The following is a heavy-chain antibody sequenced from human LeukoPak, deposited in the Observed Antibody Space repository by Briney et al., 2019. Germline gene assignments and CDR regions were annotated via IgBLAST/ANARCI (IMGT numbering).Heavy chain of an antibody. CDR1: GASISSSNSY. V-gene: IGHV4-39*07. CDR3: ARGRRGSYFPDY. D-gene: IGHD1-26*01. Sequence: SGPLSLPCTVSGASISSSNSYGGGIRQPPGKGRGGMGIMWFGAATSYDPSLKGRFTISIDPAKNHFSLKLSSVPAADTALYYCARGRRGSYFPDYWGQGTLVTVSS. CDR2: MWFGAAT. J-gene: IGHJ4*02.